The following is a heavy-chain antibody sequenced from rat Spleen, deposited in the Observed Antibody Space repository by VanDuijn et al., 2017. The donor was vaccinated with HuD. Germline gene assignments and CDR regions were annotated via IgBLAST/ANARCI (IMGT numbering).Heavy chain of an antibody. CDR1: GFTLSDYY. D-gene: IGHD1-2*01. Sequence: EVQLVESGGGLVQPGRSLKLSCAASGFTLSDYYMAWVRQAPKKGLEWVAFISPSGGSTYYRDSVKGRFTISRDNAKTTLYLQMDSLRSEDTATYYCTTRPYYSSLNWFPYWGQGTLVTVSS. J-gene: IGHJ3*01. V-gene: IGHV5-27*01. CDR3: TTRPYYSSLNWFPY. CDR2: ISPSGGST.